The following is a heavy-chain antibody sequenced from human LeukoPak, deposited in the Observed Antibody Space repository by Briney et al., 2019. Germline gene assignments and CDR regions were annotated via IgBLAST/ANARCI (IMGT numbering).Heavy chain of an antibody. V-gene: IGHV3-7*01. Sequence: GGSLRLSCVASGFMFSYSWMSWVRQPPGKGLEGVADIDKDGSEKDYVDSVKGRFSISRDNAKNSLYLQMDSLRADDTAVYYCATYTNWVAGDVWGQETTVSVSS. D-gene: IGHD7-27*01. CDR1: GFMFSYSW. J-gene: IGHJ6*02. CDR2: IDKDGSEK. CDR3: ATYTNWVAGDV.